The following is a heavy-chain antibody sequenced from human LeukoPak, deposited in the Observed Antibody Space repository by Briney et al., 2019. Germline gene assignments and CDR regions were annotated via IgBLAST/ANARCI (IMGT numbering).Heavy chain of an antibody. CDR3: ARSYYYGSGNVVFDH. V-gene: IGHV4-59*01. D-gene: IGHD3-10*01. J-gene: IGHJ4*02. CDR2: IHDDGST. Sequence: SETLSLTCTVSGGSIDSNYWSWIRQPPGKGLVWIGYIHDDGSTNFNPSLQCRVIISLDTSKSQFSLRLSSVTAADTAVYYCARSYYYGSGNVVFDHWGQGSLVTVSS. CDR1: GGSIDSNY.